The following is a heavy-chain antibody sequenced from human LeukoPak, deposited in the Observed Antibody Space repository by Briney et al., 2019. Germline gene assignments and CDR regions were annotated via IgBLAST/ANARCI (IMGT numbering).Heavy chain of an antibody. Sequence: ASVKVSCKASGYTFTSYYMHWVRQAPGQGLEWMGIINPSGGSTSYAQKFQGRVTMTRDTSTSTVYMELSSLRSEDTAVYYCAGDGGGYNPYWYFDLWGRGTLVTVSS. CDR1: GYTFTSYY. CDR2: INPSGGST. CDR3: AGDGGGYNPYWYFDL. J-gene: IGHJ2*01. V-gene: IGHV1-46*01. D-gene: IGHD5-24*01.